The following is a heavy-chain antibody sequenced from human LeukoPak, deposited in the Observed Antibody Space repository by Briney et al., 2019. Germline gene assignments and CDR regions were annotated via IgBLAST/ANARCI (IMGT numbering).Heavy chain of an antibody. CDR3: ARSTSGSFDH. J-gene: IGHJ4*02. Sequence: GESLKISCKASGYSFTDYWIGWVRQMPGKGLECLAIIYPGDSDNRYTYSPSFQGQVTISADKSVSTAYLQWSSLKASDTAMYYCARSTSGSFDHWGQGTPVTVSS. D-gene: IGHD3-10*01. V-gene: IGHV5-51*01. CDR1: GYSFTDYW. CDR2: IYPGDSDN.